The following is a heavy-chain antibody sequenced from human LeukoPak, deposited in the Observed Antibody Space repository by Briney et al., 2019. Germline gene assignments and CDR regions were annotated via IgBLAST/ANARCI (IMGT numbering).Heavy chain of an antibody. CDR1: GFTIINNG. Sequence: VGSLRLSCAASGFTIINNGVHWVRQAPGQGLEWMGIINPSGGSTSYAQKFQGRVTMTRDTSTSTVYMELSSLRSEDTAVYYCARETDPAGYSSGWYCWGQGTLVTVSS. V-gene: IGHV1-46*01. CDR2: INPSGGST. CDR3: ARETDPAGYSSGWYC. J-gene: IGHJ4*02. D-gene: IGHD6-19*01.